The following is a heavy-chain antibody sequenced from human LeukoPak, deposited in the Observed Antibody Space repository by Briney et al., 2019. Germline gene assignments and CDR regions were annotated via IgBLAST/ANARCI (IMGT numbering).Heavy chain of an antibody. CDR3: ARHYFGARTKGWFDP. Sequence: GESLKISCKGSGYSFTGYWIGWVRQMPGKGLDWMGIIYPGDSDTRYSQSFQGQVTISADKSISTAYLQWSSLKASDTAMYYCARHYFGARTKGWFDPWGQGTLVTVSS. J-gene: IGHJ5*02. D-gene: IGHD3-10*01. V-gene: IGHV5-51*01. CDR1: GYSFTGYW. CDR2: IYPGDSDT.